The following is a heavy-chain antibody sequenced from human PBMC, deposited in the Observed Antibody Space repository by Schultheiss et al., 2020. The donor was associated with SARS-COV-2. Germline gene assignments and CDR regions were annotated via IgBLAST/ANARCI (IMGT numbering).Heavy chain of an antibody. J-gene: IGHJ4*02. V-gene: IGHV3-74*01. Sequence: GGSLRLSCAGSGFIFSSYWMHWVRQAPGKGLAWVSRINIDGSSRDYADSVKGRFTISRDNAKNTLYLQMNSLRAEDTAVYYCASLPSSSSEPIDYWGQGTLVTVSS. CDR1: GFIFSSYW. D-gene: IGHD6-6*01. CDR3: ASLPSSSSEPIDY. CDR2: INIDGSSR.